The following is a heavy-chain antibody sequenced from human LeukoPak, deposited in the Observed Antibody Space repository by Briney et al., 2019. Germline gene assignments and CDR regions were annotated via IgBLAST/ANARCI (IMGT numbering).Heavy chain of an antibody. Sequence: PSETLSLTCAVYGGSFSGYYWSWIRQPPGKGLEWIGEINHSGSTNYNPSLKSRVTISVDTSKNQFSLKLSSVTAADTAVYYCARWGDYCTSTSCYDYWGQGTLVTVSS. CDR1: GGSFSGYY. CDR2: INHSGST. J-gene: IGHJ4*02. D-gene: IGHD2-2*01. V-gene: IGHV4-34*01. CDR3: ARWGDYCTSTSCYDY.